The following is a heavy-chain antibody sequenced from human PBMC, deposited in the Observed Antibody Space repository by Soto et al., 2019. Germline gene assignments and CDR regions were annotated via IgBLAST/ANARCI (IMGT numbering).Heavy chain of an antibody. Sequence: QVQLVESGGGVVQPGRSLRLSCAASGFTFSSYGMHWVRQAPGKGLEWVAVIWYDGSNKYYADSVKGRFTISRDNSKNTLYLQMNSLRAEDTAVYYCASSGEFDAFDIWGQGTMVTVSS. CDR2: IWYDGSNK. CDR3: ASSGEFDAFDI. V-gene: IGHV3-33*01. D-gene: IGHD3-10*01. J-gene: IGHJ3*02. CDR1: GFTFSSYG.